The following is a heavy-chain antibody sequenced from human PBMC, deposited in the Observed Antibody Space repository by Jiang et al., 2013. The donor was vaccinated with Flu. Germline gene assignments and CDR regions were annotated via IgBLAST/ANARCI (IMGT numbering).Heavy chain of an antibody. CDR3: AKDLGFSSGWSYFVFHI. Sequence: VQLVESGGGLVQPGGSLRLSCAASGFTFSTYAMSWVRQTPGKGLEWVSDISGSGSTTYYADSVKGRFTISRDNSKNSLYLQMNSLRAEDTALYYCAKDLGFSSGWSYFVFHIWGQGTMVTVSS. CDR1: GFTFSTYA. D-gene: IGHD6-19*01. J-gene: IGHJ3*02. CDR2: ISGSGSTT. V-gene: IGHV3-23*04.